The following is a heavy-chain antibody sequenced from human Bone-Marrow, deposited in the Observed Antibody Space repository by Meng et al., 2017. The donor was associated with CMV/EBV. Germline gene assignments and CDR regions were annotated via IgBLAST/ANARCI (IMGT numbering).Heavy chain of an antibody. CDR3: ARSSDITGSLDY. D-gene: IGHD3-10*01. CDR2: IHYRGST. CDR1: GGSTSSRNYY. V-gene: IGHV4-39*07. J-gene: IGHJ4*02. Sequence: GSLRLSCTVSGGSTSSRNYYWGWIRQPPGKGLELIGSIHYRGSTYCNPSLKSRVTISVDTSKDQFSLKLSSVTAADAAVYFCARSSDITGSLDYWGQGTLVTVYS.